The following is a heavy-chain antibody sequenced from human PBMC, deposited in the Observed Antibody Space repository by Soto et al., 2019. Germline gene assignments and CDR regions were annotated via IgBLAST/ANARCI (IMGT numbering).Heavy chain of an antibody. Sequence: QKYLVESGGGVVNPGGSLRLSVVASGSIFSGIGRPGARQVPARGLRWGAVIGIDGSNKYYADSVKGRFTISRDNSKNMLYLQMDSLRAEDTAVYYCARDGIGGTVFRGFCDYWGQGTLVTVSS. CDR2: IGIDGSNK. V-gene: IGHV3-33*01. CDR3: ARDGIGGTVFRGFCDY. CDR1: GSIFSGIG. D-gene: IGHD1-7*01. J-gene: IGHJ4*02.